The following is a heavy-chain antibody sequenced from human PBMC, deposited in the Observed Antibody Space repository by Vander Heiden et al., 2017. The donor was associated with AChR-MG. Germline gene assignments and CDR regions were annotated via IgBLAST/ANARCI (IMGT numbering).Heavy chain of an antibody. J-gene: IGHJ6*02. V-gene: IGHV3-30-3*01. CDR1: GFTFRSYS. D-gene: IGHD1-26*01. CDR3: ARGDLSGSYSVYYYYGMDV. CDR2: ISYDGSNK. Sequence: QVQLVESGGGVVQPGRSLRLSCAASGFTFRSYSMHWVRQAPGKGLEWVAVISYDGSNKYYADSVKGRFTISRDNSKNTLYLQMNSLRAEDTAVYYCARGDLSGSYSVYYYYGMDVWGQGTTVTVSS.